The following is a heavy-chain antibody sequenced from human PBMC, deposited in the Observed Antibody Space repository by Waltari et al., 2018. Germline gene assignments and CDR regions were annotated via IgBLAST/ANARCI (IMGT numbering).Heavy chain of an antibody. CDR3: ARDRHYYYGMDV. CDR1: GFTLSSYG. Sequence: QVQLVESGGGVVQPGRSLRLSCAASGFTLSSYGMHWVRQAPGKGLEWVAVIWYDGSNKYYADSVKGRFTISRDNSKNTLYLQMNSLRAEDTAVYYCARDRHYYYGMDVWGQGTTVTVSS. V-gene: IGHV3-33*01. J-gene: IGHJ6*02. CDR2: IWYDGSNK.